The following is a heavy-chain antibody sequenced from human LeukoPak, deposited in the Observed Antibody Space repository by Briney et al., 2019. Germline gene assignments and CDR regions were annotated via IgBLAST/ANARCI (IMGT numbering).Heavy chain of an antibody. CDR1: GGSISTYY. V-gene: IGHV4-30-4*08. CDR3: ARDPKDIVVVPVAIGGY. Sequence: SETLSLTCTVSGGSISTYYWSWIRQPPGKGLEWIGYIYYSGSTYYNPSLKSRVTISVDTSKNQFSLKLSSVTAADTAVYYCARDPKDIVVVPVAIGGYWGQGTLVTVSS. D-gene: IGHD2-2*02. CDR2: IYYSGST. J-gene: IGHJ4*02.